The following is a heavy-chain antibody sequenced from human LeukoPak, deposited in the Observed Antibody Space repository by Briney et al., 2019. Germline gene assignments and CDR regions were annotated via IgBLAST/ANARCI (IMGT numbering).Heavy chain of an antibody. D-gene: IGHD6-13*01. Sequence: GGSLRLSCAASGFTFSSYSMNWVRQAPGKGLEWVSSISSGSTYINYADSMKGRFTISRDNSKNTLYLQMNSLRAEDTAVYYCAKVSIEVGQLVTYYMDVWGKGTTVTISS. CDR1: GFTFSSYS. V-gene: IGHV3-21*01. CDR3: AKVSIEVGQLVTYYMDV. CDR2: ISSGSTYI. J-gene: IGHJ6*03.